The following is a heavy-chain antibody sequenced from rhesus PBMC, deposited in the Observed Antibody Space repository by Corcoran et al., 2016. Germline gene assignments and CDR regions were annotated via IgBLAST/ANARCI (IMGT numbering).Heavy chain of an antibody. CDR2: ISYSGST. V-gene: IGHV4-122*02. D-gene: IGHD6-43*01. Sequence: QLQLQESGPGLVKPSETLSLTCAVSGYSISSGYGWSWIRQPPGKGLVWIGYISYSGSTSYNPSLKSRVTIARETSKNQFYLKLSSVTAADTAVYYCARRAAAFDYWGQGVLVTVSS. CDR1: GYSISSGYG. J-gene: IGHJ4*01. CDR3: ARRAAAFDY.